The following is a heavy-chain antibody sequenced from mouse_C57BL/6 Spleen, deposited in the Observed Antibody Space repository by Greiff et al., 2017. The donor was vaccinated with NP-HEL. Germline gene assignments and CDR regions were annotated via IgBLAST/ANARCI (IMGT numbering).Heavy chain of an antibody. CDR3: ARSPYYGSSYVDAMDY. J-gene: IGHJ4*01. Sequence: DVQLVESGGGLVQPGGSLSLSCAASGFTFTDYYMSWVRQPPGKALEWLGFIRNKANGYTTEYSASVKGRFTISRDNSQSILYLQMNALRAEDSANYYCARSPYYGSSYVDAMDYWGQGTSVTVSS. CDR2: IRNKANGYTT. CDR1: GFTFTDYY. D-gene: IGHD1-1*01. V-gene: IGHV7-3*01.